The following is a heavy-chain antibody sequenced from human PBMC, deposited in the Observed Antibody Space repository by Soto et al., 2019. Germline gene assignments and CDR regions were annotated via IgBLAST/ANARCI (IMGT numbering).Heavy chain of an antibody. CDR2: IRSKANNYAT. Sequence: GGSLRLSCAASGFTFSGSAMHWVRQASGKGLEWVGRIRSKANNYATAYAASVKGRFTISRDDSKNTAYLQMNSLKTEDTAVYYCTGRSSSSRYYTDVWGKGTTVTVSS. J-gene: IGHJ6*03. CDR3: TGRSSSSRYYTDV. D-gene: IGHD6-13*01. CDR1: GFTFSGSA. V-gene: IGHV3-73*01.